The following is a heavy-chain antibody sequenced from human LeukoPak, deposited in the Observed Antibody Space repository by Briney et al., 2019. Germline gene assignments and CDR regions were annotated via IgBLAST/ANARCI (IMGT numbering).Heavy chain of an antibody. D-gene: IGHD2-2*01. CDR2: IYPGDSDT. CDR1: GYSFTTYW. V-gene: IGHV5-51*01. Sequence: GESLKFSCKASGYSFTTYWIGWVRQMPGKGLEWMGIIYPGDSDTRYSPSFQGQVTISADKSINTAYLQWRSLKASDTAMYYCARSGVPGAMTWFDPWGQGTLVTVSS. J-gene: IGHJ5*02. CDR3: ARSGVPGAMTWFDP.